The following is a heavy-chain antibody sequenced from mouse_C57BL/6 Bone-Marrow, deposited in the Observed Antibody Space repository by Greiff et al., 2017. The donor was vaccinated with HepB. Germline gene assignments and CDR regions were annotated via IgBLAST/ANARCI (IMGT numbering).Heavy chain of an antibody. D-gene: IGHD1-1*01. CDR3: ARPLLLRYPYAMDY. CDR1: GFTFSDYY. Sequence: EVKLVESGGGLVQPGGSLKLSCAASGFTFSDYYMYWVRQTPEKRLEWVAYISNGGGSTYYPDTVKGRFTISRDNAKNTLYLQMSRLKSEDTAMYYCARPLLLRYPYAMDYGGQGTSVTVSS. V-gene: IGHV5-12*01. J-gene: IGHJ4*01. CDR2: ISNGGGST.